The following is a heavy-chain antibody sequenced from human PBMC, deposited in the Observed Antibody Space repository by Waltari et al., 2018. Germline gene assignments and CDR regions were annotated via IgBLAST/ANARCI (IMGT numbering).Heavy chain of an antibody. D-gene: IGHD3-10*01. V-gene: IGHV3-74*01. CDR2: INPNGNTI. Sequence: EVQLVESGGGLVQPGGSLRLSCAASGFSFSTYWMNWARQAPGEGLVWVSRINPNGNTIVYADSMKGRFTTSRDNAKNTLYLQMNSLRDDDTAVYYCARSGFMDVWGQGTTVTVSS. CDR3: ARSGFMDV. J-gene: IGHJ6*02. CDR1: GFSFSTYW.